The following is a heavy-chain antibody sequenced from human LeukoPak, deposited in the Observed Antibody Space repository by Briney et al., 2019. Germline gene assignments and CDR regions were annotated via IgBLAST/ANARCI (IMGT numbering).Heavy chain of an antibody. V-gene: IGHV1-2*02. D-gene: IGHD6-13*01. CDR1: GYTFIGCY. Sequence: GASVKVSCKASGYTFIGCYMHWVRQAPGQGLEWMGWINPNSGGTNYAQKFQGRVTMTRDTSITTAYMELSRLRSDDTAVYYCARDPLRQQLINGMDVWGQGTTVTVSS. CDR3: ARDPLRQQLINGMDV. CDR2: INPNSGGT. J-gene: IGHJ6*02.